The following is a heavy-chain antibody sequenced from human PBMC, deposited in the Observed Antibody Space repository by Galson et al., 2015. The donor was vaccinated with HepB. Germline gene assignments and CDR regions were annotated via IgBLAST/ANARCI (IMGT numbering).Heavy chain of an antibody. CDR3: AKGRYGEYTPSYFMDV. J-gene: IGHJ6*03. CDR1: GFTFDAYA. CDR2: ISSNSHSV. D-gene: IGHD4-17*01. V-gene: IGHV3-9*01. Sequence: SLRLSCAASGFTFDAYAMHWVRLVPGKGLEWVSGISSNSHSVGYADSVKGRFTISRDNSKNSLYLQMNSLRGEDTAFYYCAKGRYGEYTPSYFMDVWGKGTTVTVS.